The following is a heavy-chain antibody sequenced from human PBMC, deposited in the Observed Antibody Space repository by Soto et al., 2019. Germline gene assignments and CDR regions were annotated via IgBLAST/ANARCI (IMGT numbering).Heavy chain of an antibody. J-gene: IGHJ4*02. CDR1: GFTFSSYG. Sequence: QVQLVESGGGVVQPGRSLRLSCAASGFTFSSYGMHWVRQAQGKGLEWVAVIWYDGSNKYYADSVKGRFTISRDNSKNTLYLQMNSLRAEDTAVYYCARADGMLWFGETDRWGEGTLVTVSS. CDR3: ARADGMLWFGETDR. V-gene: IGHV3-33*01. D-gene: IGHD3-10*01. CDR2: IWYDGSNK.